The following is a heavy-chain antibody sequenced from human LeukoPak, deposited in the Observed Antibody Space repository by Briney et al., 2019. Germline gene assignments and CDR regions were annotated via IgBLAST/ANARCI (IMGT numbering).Heavy chain of an antibody. CDR2: IYSGGST. Sequence: HPGGSLRLSCAASGFTVSSNYMSWVRQAPGKGLEWVSVIYSGGSTYYADSVKGRFTISRDNSKNTLYLQMNSLRAEDTAVYYCAKRRGGYDILTGYKEYYFDYWGQGTLVTVPS. J-gene: IGHJ4*02. CDR3: AKRRGGYDILTGYKEYYFDY. CDR1: GFTVSSNY. V-gene: IGHV3-66*01. D-gene: IGHD3-9*01.